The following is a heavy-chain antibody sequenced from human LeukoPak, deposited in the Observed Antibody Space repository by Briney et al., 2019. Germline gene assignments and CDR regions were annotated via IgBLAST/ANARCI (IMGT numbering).Heavy chain of an antibody. Sequence: IIYSGGSTYYADSVKGRFTISRDNSKNTLYLQMNSLRAEDTAVYFCAGELSNAWRVFDIWGQGTMVTVSS. CDR3: AGELSNAWRVFDI. V-gene: IGHV3-66*01. J-gene: IGHJ3*02. D-gene: IGHD6-19*01. CDR2: IYSGGST.